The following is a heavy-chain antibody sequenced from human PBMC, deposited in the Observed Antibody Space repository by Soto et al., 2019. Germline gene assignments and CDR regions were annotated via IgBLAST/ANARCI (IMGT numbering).Heavy chain of an antibody. V-gene: IGHV3-7*05. CDR1: GFTFSSYW. Sequence: EVQLVESGGGLVQPGGSLRLSCAASGFTFSSYWMSWVRQAPGKGLEWVANIKQDGSEKYYVDSVKGRFTISRDNAKNSLYLQMNSLRAEDTAVYYCASLDITMVRGVYYYYGMDVWGQGTTVTVSS. D-gene: IGHD3-10*01. J-gene: IGHJ6*02. CDR2: IKQDGSEK. CDR3: ASLDITMVRGVYYYYGMDV.